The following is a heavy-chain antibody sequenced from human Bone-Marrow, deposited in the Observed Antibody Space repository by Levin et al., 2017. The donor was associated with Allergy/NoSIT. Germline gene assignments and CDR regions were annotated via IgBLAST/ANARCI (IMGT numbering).Heavy chain of an antibody. Sequence: GGSLRLSCAASGFTFGSYWMSWVRQAPGKGLEWVANIKADGSEKNYVDSVKGRFTISRDNAKNSLYLQMNSLRAEDTAVYYCARTRYRSSTGYMFDYWGQGTLVTVSS. D-gene: IGHD5-18*01. J-gene: IGHJ4*02. V-gene: IGHV3-7*01. CDR3: ARTRYRSSTGYMFDY. CDR2: IKADGSEK. CDR1: GFTFGSYW.